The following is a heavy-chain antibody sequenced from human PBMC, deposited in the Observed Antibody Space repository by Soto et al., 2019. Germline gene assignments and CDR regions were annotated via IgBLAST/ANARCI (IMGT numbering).Heavy chain of an antibody. CDR2: INHSGST. V-gene: IGHV4-34*01. D-gene: IGHD2-8*01. J-gene: IGHJ4*02. CDR3: ARGYSPIVLRVYAAVKRPYYFDY. Sequence: SETLSLTCAVYGGSFSGYYWSWIRQPPGKGLEWIGEINHSGSTNYNPSLKSRVTISVDTSKNQFSLKLSSVTAADTAVYYCARGYSPIVLRVYAAVKRPYYFDYWGQGTLVTVFS. CDR1: GGSFSGYY.